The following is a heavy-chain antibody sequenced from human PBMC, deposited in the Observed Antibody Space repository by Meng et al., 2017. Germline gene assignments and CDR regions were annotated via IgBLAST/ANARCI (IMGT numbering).Heavy chain of an antibody. D-gene: IGHD2-21*02. V-gene: IGHV2-5*02. CDR1: GFSLSTSGVG. J-gene: IGHJ5*02. CDR2: IYWDDDK. Sequence: QIPLKESGPTLVKPTQTRTLTCNFSGFSLSTSGVGVGWIRQPPGKALEWLALIYWDDDKRYSPSLKSRLTITKDTSKNQVVLTMTNMDPVDTATYYCAHRRGDSREGWFDPWGQGTLVTVSS. CDR3: AHRRGDSREGWFDP.